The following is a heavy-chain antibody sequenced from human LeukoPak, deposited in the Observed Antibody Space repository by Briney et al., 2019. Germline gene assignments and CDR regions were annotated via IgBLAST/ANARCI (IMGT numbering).Heavy chain of an antibody. CDR3: ARVLRDGRDGYKFDY. CDR1: GFTFSSYA. D-gene: IGHD5-24*01. J-gene: IGHJ4*02. CDR2: ISGSGGST. V-gene: IGHV3-23*01. Sequence: QPGGSLRLSCAASGFTFSSYAMSWVRQAPGKGLEWVSAISGSGGSTYYADSVKGRFTISRDNSKNTLYLQMNSLRAEDTAVYYCARVLRDGRDGYKFDYWGQGTLVTVSS.